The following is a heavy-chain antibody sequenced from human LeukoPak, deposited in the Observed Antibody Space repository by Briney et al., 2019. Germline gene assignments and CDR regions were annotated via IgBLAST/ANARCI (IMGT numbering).Heavy chain of an antibody. CDR2: TRYDGSNK. D-gene: IGHD1-26*01. Sequence: GGSLRLSCAASGFTFSSYGMHWVRQAPGKGLEWVAFTRYDGSNKYYADSVKGRFTISRDNSKNTLYLQMNSLRAEDTAVYYCATTGMVAAIDYWGQGTLVTVSS. CDR3: ATTGMVAAIDY. CDR1: GFTFSSYG. J-gene: IGHJ4*02. V-gene: IGHV3-30*02.